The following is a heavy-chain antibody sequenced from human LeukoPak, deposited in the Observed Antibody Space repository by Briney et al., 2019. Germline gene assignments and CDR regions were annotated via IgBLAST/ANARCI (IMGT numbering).Heavy chain of an antibody. CDR3: ARGRVIVGTPTVNWFDP. V-gene: IGHV3-21*01. J-gene: IGHJ5*02. CDR2: ISSSSSYI. CDR1: GFTFSSYS. Sequence: PGGSLRLSCAASGFTFSSYSMNWVRQAPGKGLEWVSSISSSSSYIYYADSVKGRFTISRDNAKNSLYLQMNSLRAEDTAVYYCARGRVIVGTPTVNWFDPCGQGTLVTVSS. D-gene: IGHD1-26*01.